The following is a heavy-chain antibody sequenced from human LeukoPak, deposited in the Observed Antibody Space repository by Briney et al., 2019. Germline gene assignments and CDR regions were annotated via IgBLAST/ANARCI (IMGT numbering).Heavy chain of an antibody. CDR1: GVLLRDHG. V-gene: IGHV3-33*01. J-gene: IGHJ4*02. D-gene: IGHD6-25*01. Sequence: GTSLRLSCAASGVLLRDHGTHWARQAPGKGLEWVALMWFDGTRESYTDSVKGRFTISRDISKNTLFLQMDSLRVEDTAVYFCGRDLSIGGVAYRGQGTLVAVSS. CDR2: MWFDGTRE. CDR3: GRDLSIGGVAY.